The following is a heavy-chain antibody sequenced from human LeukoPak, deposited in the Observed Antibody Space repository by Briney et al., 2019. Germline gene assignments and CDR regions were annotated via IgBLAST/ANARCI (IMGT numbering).Heavy chain of an antibody. CDR3: ARDIATAGHLAFDY. CDR1: GFIFSSYT. V-gene: IGHV3-21*01. CDR2: IGSSCYYI. J-gene: IGHJ4*02. Sequence: GGSLRLSCGASGFIFSSYTMNWVRRARGGGLVWVSSIGSSCYYIYYADSVKGRFTISRDNAKNSLFLQKNSLRAEDTAVYYCARDIATAGHLAFDYWGQGTLVTVSS. D-gene: IGHD6-13*01.